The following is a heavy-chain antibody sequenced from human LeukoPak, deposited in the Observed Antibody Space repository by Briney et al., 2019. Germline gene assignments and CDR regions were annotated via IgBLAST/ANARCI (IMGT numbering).Heavy chain of an antibody. CDR2: ICNSGSTI. CDR1: GFTFSTYE. CDR3: ARDARYCSGTGCYVGSYYYYGMDV. D-gene: IGHD2-2*01. J-gene: IGHJ6*04. Sequence: GRSLRLSCAASGFTFSTYEMNWVRLAPGKGLEWVSYICNSGSTIYYADSVKGRFTVSRDNPKNTVYLQMNSLRAEDTAVYYCARDARYCSGTGCYVGSYYYYGMDVWGKGTTVTVSS. V-gene: IGHV3-48*03.